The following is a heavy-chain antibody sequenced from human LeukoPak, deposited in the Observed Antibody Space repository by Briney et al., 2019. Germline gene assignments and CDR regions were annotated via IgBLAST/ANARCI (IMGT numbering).Heavy chain of an antibody. D-gene: IGHD2/OR15-2a*01. CDR3: ARPLGSLKEYWWFDP. CDR2: INPKSGGT. V-gene: IGHV1-2*02. J-gene: IGHJ5*02. Sequence: ASVKVSCTASGYSFSNYYIHWLRQAPGQGLEWMGWINPKSGGTNYAQNFQGRVTMTRDTSSTTVYMELTRLRSDDTAVYYCARPLGSLKEYWWFDPWGQGTLVTVSS. CDR1: GYSFSNYY.